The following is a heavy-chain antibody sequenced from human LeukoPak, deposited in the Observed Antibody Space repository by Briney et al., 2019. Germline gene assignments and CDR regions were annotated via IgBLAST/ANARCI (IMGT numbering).Heavy chain of an antibody. CDR1: GGSISSSGYY. D-gene: IGHD6-19*01. CDR2: IYYSGST. CDR3: ARPASSGWYPFDY. J-gene: IGHJ4*02. V-gene: IGHV4-39*01. Sequence: SETLSLTCTVSGGSISSSGYYWGWIRQPPGKGLEWIGSIYYSGSTYYNPSLKSRVTISIDTSRNQFSLNLSSVTAADMAVYYCARPASSGWYPFDYWGQGTLVTVSS.